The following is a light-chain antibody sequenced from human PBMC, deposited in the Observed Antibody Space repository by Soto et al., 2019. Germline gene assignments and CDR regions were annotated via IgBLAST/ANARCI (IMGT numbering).Light chain of an antibody. CDR3: QDYGSSPQT. CDR2: AAS. J-gene: IGKJ1*01. V-gene: IGKV3-20*01. CDR1: QSVSSNY. Sequence: DIVLTQSPGTLSLSPGERATLACRASQSVSSNYLGWYQQKPGQAPRLLIYAASSRATGIPDRFSGSGSGTDFTLTISRLEPEDFAVYYCQDYGSSPQTFGQGTKVDIK.